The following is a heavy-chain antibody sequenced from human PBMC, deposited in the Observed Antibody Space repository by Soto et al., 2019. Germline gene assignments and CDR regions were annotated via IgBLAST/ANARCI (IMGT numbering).Heavy chain of an antibody. V-gene: IGHV1-3*01. J-gene: IGHJ6*02. Sequence: ASVKVSCKASGYTFTSYAMHWVRQAPGLRLEWMGWINAGNGNTKYSQKFQGRVTITRDTSASTAYMELSSLRSEDTAVYYCARVPSYDILTGSYLPGKIYYGMDVWGQGTTVTVSS. CDR1: GYTFTSYA. D-gene: IGHD3-9*01. CDR3: ARVPSYDILTGSYLPGKIYYGMDV. CDR2: INAGNGNT.